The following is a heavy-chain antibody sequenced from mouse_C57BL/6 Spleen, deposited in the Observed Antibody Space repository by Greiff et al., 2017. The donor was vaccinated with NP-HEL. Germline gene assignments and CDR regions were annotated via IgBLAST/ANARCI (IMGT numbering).Heavy chain of an antibody. CDR3: ARAESYYAMDY. V-gene: IGHV1-54*01. Sequence: QVQLQQSGAELVRPGTSVKLSCKASGYAFTNYLIEWVKQRPGQGLEWIGVINPGSGGTNYNEKFKGKATLTADKPSSTAYMQLSSLTSEDSAVYFCARAESYYAMDYWGQGTSVTVSS. CDR1: GYAFTNYL. CDR2: INPGSGGT. J-gene: IGHJ4*01.